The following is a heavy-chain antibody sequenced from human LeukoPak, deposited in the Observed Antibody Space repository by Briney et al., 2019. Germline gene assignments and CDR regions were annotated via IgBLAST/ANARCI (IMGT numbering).Heavy chain of an antibody. CDR2: IYSGGST. V-gene: IGHV3-66*01. J-gene: IGHJ4*02. Sequence: GGSLRLSCAASGFTVSSNYMSWVRQAPGKGLEWVSVIYSGGSTYYADSVKGRFTISRDNSKNTLYLQMNSLRAGDTAVYYCARDWYYYDSSGYYNGYFDYWGQGTLVTVSS. CDR1: GFTVSSNY. D-gene: IGHD3-22*01. CDR3: ARDWYYYDSSGYYNGYFDY.